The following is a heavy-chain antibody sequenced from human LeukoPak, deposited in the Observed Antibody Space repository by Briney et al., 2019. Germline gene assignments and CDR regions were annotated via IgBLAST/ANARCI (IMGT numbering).Heavy chain of an antibody. D-gene: IGHD2-2*01. CDR1: GGTFISYA. Sequence: SVKVSCKASGGTFISYAISWVRQAPGQGLEWMGGIIPIFGTANYAQKFQGRATITADESTSTAYMELSSLRSEDTAVYYCARAPSSFGPFDYWGQGTLVTVSS. J-gene: IGHJ4*02. CDR2: IIPIFGTA. V-gene: IGHV1-69*01. CDR3: ARAPSSFGPFDY.